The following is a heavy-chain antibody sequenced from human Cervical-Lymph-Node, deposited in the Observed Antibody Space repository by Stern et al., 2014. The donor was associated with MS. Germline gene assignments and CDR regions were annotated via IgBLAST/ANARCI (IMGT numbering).Heavy chain of an antibody. Sequence: QVQLVQSGAEVKKPGASVKVSCKASGYTFTSHYLRWVRQAPGQGLECMGIINPSGGSTSYAQKFKGSVTMTRDTYTRLVHLGLCSLRSEDTAVYYCARDLYGDYGYWGQGTLVTVSS. J-gene: IGHJ4*02. CDR2: INPSGGST. CDR1: GYTFTSHY. D-gene: IGHD4-17*01. CDR3: ARDLYGDYGY. V-gene: IGHV1-46*01.